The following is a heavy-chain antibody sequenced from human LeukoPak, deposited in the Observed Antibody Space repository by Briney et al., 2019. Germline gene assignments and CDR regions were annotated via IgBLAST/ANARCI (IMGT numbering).Heavy chain of an antibody. CDR3: ARHKQEGYYYDSSGYLDAFDI. J-gene: IGHJ3*02. CDR2: IYYSGST. V-gene: IGHV4-39*01. D-gene: IGHD3-22*01. Sequence: PSETLSLTCTVSGGSISSSSYYWGWIRQPPGKGLEWIGSIYYSGSTYYNPSLKSRVTISVDTSKNQFSLKLSSVTAADTAVYYCARHKQEGYYYDSSGYLDAFDIWGQGTMVTVSS. CDR1: GGSISSSSYY.